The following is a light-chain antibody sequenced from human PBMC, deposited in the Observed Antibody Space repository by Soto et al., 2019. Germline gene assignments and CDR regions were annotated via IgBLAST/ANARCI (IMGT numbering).Light chain of an antibody. CDR1: QSVSSSY. V-gene: IGKV3-20*01. Sequence: DTVLTQSPGTLSLSPGERAALSCRASQSVSSSYLAWYQQKPGQAPRLLIYGASNRATGIPDRFSGSGSGTDFTLTISRLEPEDFAVYYCQQYGSSPRTFGGGTKVDIK. J-gene: IGKJ4*01. CDR2: GAS. CDR3: QQYGSSPRT.